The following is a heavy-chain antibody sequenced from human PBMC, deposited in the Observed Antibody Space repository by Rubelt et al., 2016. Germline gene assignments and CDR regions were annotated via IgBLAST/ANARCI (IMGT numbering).Heavy chain of an antibody. CDR1: GYTFTNYG. CDR3: ARASTDFWSGSSNP. Sequence: QVRLVQSGAEVKKPGASVKVSCKASGYTFTNYGISWVRQAPGQGLEWMGWISAYNGNTNYAQRVQGRVTMTTDTATSTAHMVLRGLGSYDTAVYYCARASTDFWSGSSNPWGQVVLVTVAS. V-gene: IGHV1-18*01. D-gene: IGHD3-3*01. CDR2: ISAYNGNT. J-gene: IGHJ5*02.